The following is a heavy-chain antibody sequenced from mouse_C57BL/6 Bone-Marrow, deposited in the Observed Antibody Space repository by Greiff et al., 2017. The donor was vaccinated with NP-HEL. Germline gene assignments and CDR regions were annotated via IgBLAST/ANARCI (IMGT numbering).Heavy chain of an antibody. CDR2: INNDGGST. V-gene: IGHV5-2*03. Sequence: EVKVEESGGGLVQPGESLKLSCESNEYEFPSHDMSWVRKTPEKRLELVAAINNDGGSTYYPDTMERRFIISRDNTKKTLYLQMSSLRSEDTALYYCARSYYSNYWFAYWGQGTLVTVSA. CDR3: ARSYYSNYWFAY. D-gene: IGHD2-5*01. J-gene: IGHJ3*01. CDR1: EYEFPSHD.